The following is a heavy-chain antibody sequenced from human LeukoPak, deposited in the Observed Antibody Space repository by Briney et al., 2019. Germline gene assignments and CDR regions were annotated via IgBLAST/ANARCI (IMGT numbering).Heavy chain of an antibody. Sequence: GASVKVSCEASGYTFTTNGVSWVRQAPGQGLVWMGWISGYNDNTNYAQKFLDRVTMTTNTSTNTVYMELRSLRSDDTAIYYCTRSDDFAHYWFDPWGQGTLVTVSS. D-gene: IGHD3/OR15-3a*01. J-gene: IGHJ5*02. V-gene: IGHV1-18*01. CDR1: GYTFTTNG. CDR3: TRSDDFAHYWFDP. CDR2: ISGYNDNT.